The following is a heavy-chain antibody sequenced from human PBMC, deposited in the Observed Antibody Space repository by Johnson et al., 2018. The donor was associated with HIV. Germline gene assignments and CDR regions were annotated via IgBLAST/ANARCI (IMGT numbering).Heavy chain of an antibody. D-gene: IGHD6-25*01. CDR2: ISYDGSNK. CDR1: GFTFSSYA. J-gene: IGHJ3*02. V-gene: IGHV3-30-3*01. CDR3: ARAPPGGAFDI. Sequence: QVHLVESGGGVVQPGRSLRLSCAASGFTFSSYAMHWVRQAPGKGLEWVAVISYDGSNKYYADSVKGRFTISRDNSKNTLYLQMNSLRAEDTAVYYCARAPPGGAFDIWGQGTMVTVSS.